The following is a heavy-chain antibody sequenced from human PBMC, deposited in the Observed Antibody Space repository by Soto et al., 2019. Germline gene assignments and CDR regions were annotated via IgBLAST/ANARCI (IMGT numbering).Heavy chain of an antibody. CDR3: ARDWRGYGAGSYFTNYGMDF. V-gene: IGHV3-33*01. D-gene: IGHD3-10*01. CDR2: IWYDGSNK. J-gene: IGHJ6*02. Sequence: QVQLVESGGGVVQPGRSLRLSCAASGFTCSSYGMHWVRQAPGKGLEWVAVIWYDGSNKYYADSVKGRFTISRDNSKNTLYLQMTSLRAEDTAVYYCARDWRGYGAGSYFTNYGMDFWGQGTTVTVSS. CDR1: GFTCSSYG.